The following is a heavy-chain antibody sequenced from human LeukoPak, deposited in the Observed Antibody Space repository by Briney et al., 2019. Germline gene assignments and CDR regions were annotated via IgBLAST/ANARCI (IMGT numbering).Heavy chain of an antibody. V-gene: IGHV4-39*01. D-gene: IGHD3-16*02. CDR3: ARHYVDIRTVGASYYYYGLDV. J-gene: IGHJ6*02. Sequence: PLETLSLTCTVSGGSISNSNYCWGWIRQPPGKGLGWIGSISYSGSTYYNPSLKSRVTISVDTSKNQFSLKVTSVTAADTAVFYCARHYVDIRTVGASYYYYGLDVWGQGTTVTVSS. CDR2: ISYSGST. CDR1: GGSISNSNYC.